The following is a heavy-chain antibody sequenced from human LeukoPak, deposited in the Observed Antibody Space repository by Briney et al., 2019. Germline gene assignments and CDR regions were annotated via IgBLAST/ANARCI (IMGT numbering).Heavy chain of an antibody. CDR1: GFTFGDYA. CDR3: TRAGAITGTQEVH. D-gene: IGHD1-7*01. V-gene: IGHV3-49*04. Sequence: GGSLRLSCTASGFTFGDYAMSWVRQAPGKGLEWVGFIRSKAYGGTTEYAASVKGRFTISRDDSKSIAYLQMNSLKTEDTAVYYCTRAGAITGTQEVHWGQGTLVTVSS. CDR2: IRSKAYGGTT. J-gene: IGHJ4*02.